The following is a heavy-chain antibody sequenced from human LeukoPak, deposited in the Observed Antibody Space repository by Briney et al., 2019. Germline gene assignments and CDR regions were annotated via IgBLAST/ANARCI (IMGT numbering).Heavy chain of an antibody. CDR2: IRSKAYGGTT. Sequence: GGSLRLSCTASGFTFGDYAMNWFRQAPGKGLEWVGFIRSKAYGGTTEYAASVKGRFTISRDDSKSIAYLQMNSLKTEDTAVYYCTRAYSGSYEYFDYWGQGTLVTVSS. CDR1: GFTFGDYA. CDR3: TRAYSGSYEYFDY. D-gene: IGHD1-26*01. V-gene: IGHV3-49*03. J-gene: IGHJ4*02.